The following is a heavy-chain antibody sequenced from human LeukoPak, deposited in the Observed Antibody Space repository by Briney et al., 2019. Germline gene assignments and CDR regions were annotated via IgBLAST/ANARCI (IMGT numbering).Heavy chain of an antibody. CDR2: INKDGSEK. Sequence: GGSLRLSCAASGFTFSGYWMSWVRQAPGKGLEWVANINKDGSEKYYVDSVKGRFTISRDNAKNSLYLQMNSLRAEDTAVFYCARIRGSHSAWGQGTLVTVSS. D-gene: IGHD1-26*01. V-gene: IGHV3-7*01. CDR3: ARIRGSHSA. J-gene: IGHJ4*02. CDR1: GFTFSGYW.